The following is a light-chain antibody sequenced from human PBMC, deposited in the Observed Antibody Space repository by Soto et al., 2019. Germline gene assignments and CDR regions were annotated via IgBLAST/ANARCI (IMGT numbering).Light chain of an antibody. V-gene: IGKV1-5*01. Sequence: DIQMTQSPSTLSASVGDRVTITCRASQSIRSWLAWYQQKPGKAPKLLIYDASSLESGVPSRFSGSGSGTEFTLTISSLQPDDFATSYCQQYNSYPYTFGQGTKLEIK. CDR2: DAS. CDR1: QSIRSW. CDR3: QQYNSYPYT. J-gene: IGKJ2*01.